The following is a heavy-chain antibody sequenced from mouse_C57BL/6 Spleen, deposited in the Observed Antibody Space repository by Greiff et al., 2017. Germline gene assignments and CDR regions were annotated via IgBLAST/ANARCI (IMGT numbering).Heavy chain of an antibody. D-gene: IGHD1-1*01. CDR2: ISSGSSTI. Sequence: EVMLVESGGGLVKPGGSLKLSCAASGFTFSDYGMHWVRQAPEKGLEWVAYISSGSSTIYYADTVKGRFTISRDNAKNTLFLQMTSLRSEDTAMYYCARSRGYYGSSFAYWGQGTLVTVSA. CDR3: ARSRGYYGSSFAY. J-gene: IGHJ3*01. CDR1: GFTFSDYG. V-gene: IGHV5-17*01.